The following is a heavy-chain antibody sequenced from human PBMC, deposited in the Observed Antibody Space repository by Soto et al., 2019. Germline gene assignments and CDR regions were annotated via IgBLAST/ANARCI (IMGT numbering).Heavy chain of an antibody. CDR1: GYTLTELS. V-gene: IGHV1-24*01. CDR2: FDPEDGET. D-gene: IGHD3-3*01. Sequence: GASVKVSCKVSGYTLTELSMHWVRQAPGKGLEWMGGFDPEDGETIYAQKFQGRVTMTEDTSTDTAYMELSSLRSEDTAVYYCATAFIKFWSGRTPFDPWGQGTLVTVSS. CDR3: ATAFIKFWSGRTPFDP. J-gene: IGHJ5*02.